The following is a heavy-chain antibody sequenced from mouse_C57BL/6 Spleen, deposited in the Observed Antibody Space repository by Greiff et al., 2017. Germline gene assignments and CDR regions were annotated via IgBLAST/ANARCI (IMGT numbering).Heavy chain of an antibody. CDR1: GYTFTSSG. CDR3: ARPLTGY. Sequence: VQLQQPGAELVKPGASVKLSCKASGYTFTSSGMHWVKQRPGRGLEWIGRIDPNSGGTKYIEKFKSKATLTVDEPSSTACMQLSGLAAEDSAVYYCARPLTGYWGQGTTLTVSS. J-gene: IGHJ2*01. V-gene: IGHV1-72*01. CDR2: IDPNSGGT.